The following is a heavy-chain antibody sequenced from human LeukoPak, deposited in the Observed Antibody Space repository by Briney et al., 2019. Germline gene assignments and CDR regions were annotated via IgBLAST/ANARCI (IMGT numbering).Heavy chain of an antibody. CDR2: INTDGSST. CDR3: AKDQAPYEYSSTWYFDC. J-gene: IGHJ4*02. V-gene: IGHV3-74*01. CDR1: GFTFSSYW. Sequence: GGSLRLSCAASGFTFSSYWMHWVRQAPGKGLVWVSRINTDGSSTSYADSVKGRFTISRDNAKNTLYLQMNSLRAEGTAVYYCAKDQAPYEYSSTWYFDCWGQGTLVTVSS. D-gene: IGHD6-13*01.